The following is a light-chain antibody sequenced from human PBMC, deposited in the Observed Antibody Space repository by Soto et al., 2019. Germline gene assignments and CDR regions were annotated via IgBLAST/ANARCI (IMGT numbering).Light chain of an antibody. CDR2: DNN. CDR3: AAWDDTLKRYV. CDR1: SSSIGSNS. V-gene: IGLV1-44*01. J-gene: IGLJ1*01. Sequence: QSVLTQPPSASGTPGQRVTISCSGSSSSIGSNSVYWYQHLPGTAPQLLIYDNNQRPSGVPDRFSGSKSGTSASLAISGLQSDDESDYYCAAWDDTLKRYVFGNGTKVTVL.